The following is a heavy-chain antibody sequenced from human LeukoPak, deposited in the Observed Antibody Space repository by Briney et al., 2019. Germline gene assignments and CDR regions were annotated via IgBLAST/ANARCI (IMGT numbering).Heavy chain of an antibody. Sequence: GASVKVSCKASGYTFTSYDINWVRQATGQGLEWMGWMNPNSGNTNYAQKLQGRVTMTTDTSTSTAYMELRSLRSDDTAVYYCARLSYYDILTGYYKGHSLFDYWGQGTLVTVSS. CDR1: GYTFTSYD. V-gene: IGHV1-18*01. CDR2: MNPNSGNT. D-gene: IGHD3-9*01. CDR3: ARLSYYDILTGYYKGHSLFDY. J-gene: IGHJ4*02.